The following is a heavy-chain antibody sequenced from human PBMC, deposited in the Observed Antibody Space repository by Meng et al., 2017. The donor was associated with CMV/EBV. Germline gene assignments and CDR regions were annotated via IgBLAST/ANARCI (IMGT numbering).Heavy chain of an antibody. D-gene: IGHD3-10*01. CDR3: TTEYYGSEFIY. CDR2: IKSKSVGGTT. CDR1: GFTFSNGW. J-gene: IGHJ4*02. Sequence: GGPLRLSCVASGFTFSNGWMNWVRQAPGKGLEWVARIKSKSVGGTTDYAAPVMGRFSISRDDSKNTLHLQMNSLKIEDTAVYYCTTEYYGSEFIYWGQGTMVTVSS. V-gene: IGHV3-15*01.